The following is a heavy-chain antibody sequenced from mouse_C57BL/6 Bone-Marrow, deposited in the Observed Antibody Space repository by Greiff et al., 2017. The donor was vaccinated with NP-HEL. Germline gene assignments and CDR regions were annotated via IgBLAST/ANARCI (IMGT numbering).Heavy chain of an antibody. Sequence: EVKVVESGGGLVKPGGSLKLSCAASGFTFSSYAMSWVRQTPEKRLAWVATISDGGSYTYYPDNVKGRFPISRDNAKNNLYLQMSHLKSEDTAMYYCARDDPPGFAYWGQGTLVTVSA. J-gene: IGHJ3*01. CDR2: ISDGGSYT. V-gene: IGHV5-4*01. CDR3: ARDDPPGFAY. CDR1: GFTFSSYA.